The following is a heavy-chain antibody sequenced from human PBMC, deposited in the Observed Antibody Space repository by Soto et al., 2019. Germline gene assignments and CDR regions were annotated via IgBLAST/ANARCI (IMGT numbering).Heavy chain of an antibody. J-gene: IGHJ6*02. D-gene: IGHD2-2*02. V-gene: IGHV3-21*01. Sequence: PGGSMGLSSLGSRFTFSTYSINWVRQAPGKGLEWVSSISSRSDIYYADSVKGRFTISRDNANNSVSLQMNSLRAEDTAVYYCARKYTAWPLAYGLDVWGQGTTVTFS. CDR2: ISSRSDI. CDR1: RFTFSTYS. CDR3: ARKYTAWPLAYGLDV.